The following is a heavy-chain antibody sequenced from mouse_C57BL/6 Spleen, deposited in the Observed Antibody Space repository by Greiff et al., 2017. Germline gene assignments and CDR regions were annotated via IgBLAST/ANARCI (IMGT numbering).Heavy chain of an antibody. CDR2: INPYNGGT. V-gene: IGHV1-19*01. D-gene: IGHD2-4*01. Sequence: EVQLQQSGPVLVKPGASVKMSYKASGYTFTDYYMNWVKQSHGKSLEWIGVINPYNGGTSYNQKFKGKATLTVDKSSSTAYMELNSLTSEDSAVYYCARWADYNWYFDVWGTGTTVTVSS. CDR1: GYTFTDYY. CDR3: ARWADYNWYFDV. J-gene: IGHJ1*03.